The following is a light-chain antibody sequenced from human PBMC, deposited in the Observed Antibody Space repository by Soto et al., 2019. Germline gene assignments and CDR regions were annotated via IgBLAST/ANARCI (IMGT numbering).Light chain of an antibody. Sequence: DIQLTQSPSFLSASVGDRVTITCRASQGISSYLAWYQQKPGKAPKLLIYAASTLQSGVPSRFSGSVSGTEFTLTRSSLQREDLATYYCQQLNSYPPFTFGPGTKVDI. CDR3: QQLNSYPPFT. J-gene: IGKJ3*01. CDR1: QGISSY. CDR2: AAS. V-gene: IGKV1-9*01.